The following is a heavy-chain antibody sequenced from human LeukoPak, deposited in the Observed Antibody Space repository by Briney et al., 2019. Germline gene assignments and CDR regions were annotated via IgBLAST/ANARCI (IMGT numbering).Heavy chain of an antibody. CDR2: ISSSTIHI. CDR1: GFTVSSNY. Sequence: PGGSLRLSCAASGFTVSSNYMSWVRQAPGKGLEWVSSISSSTIHIYYADSVKGRFTISRDNAKNSLYLQMNSLRAEDTAVYYCAGGTTMTTFDYWGQGTLVTVSS. D-gene: IGHD4-11*01. CDR3: AGGTTMTTFDY. J-gene: IGHJ4*02. V-gene: IGHV3-21*01.